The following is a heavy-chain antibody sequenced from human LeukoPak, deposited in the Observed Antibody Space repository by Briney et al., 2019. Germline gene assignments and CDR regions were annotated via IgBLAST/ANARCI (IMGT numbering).Heavy chain of an antibody. CDR2: INPNSGGT. V-gene: IGHV1-2*02. J-gene: IGHJ4*02. CDR1: GYTFTGYY. CDR3: AREIYYGSGSYYKYFDY. Sequence: ASVKVSCKASGYTFTGYYMHWVRQAPGQGLEWMGWINPNSGGTNYAQKFQGRVTMTRDTSISTAYMELSRLRSDDTAVYYCAREIYYGSGSYYKYFDYWGQGTLVTVSS. D-gene: IGHD3-10*01.